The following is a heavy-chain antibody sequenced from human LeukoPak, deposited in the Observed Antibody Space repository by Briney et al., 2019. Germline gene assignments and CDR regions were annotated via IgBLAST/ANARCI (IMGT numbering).Heavy chain of an antibody. D-gene: IGHD3-22*01. CDR3: ARAADYYDSSGQYYMDV. J-gene: IGHJ6*03. CDR1: RFTFSIYA. V-gene: IGHV3-30*04. Sequence: PGGSLRLSGAASRFTFSIYAMHWVRQAPGKGLEWVAVISYTGMYEYYADSVKGRFTISRDNSKNTLYLQMNSLRVDDTAVYYCARAADYYDSSGQYYMDVWGKGTTVTVSS. CDR2: ISYTGMYE.